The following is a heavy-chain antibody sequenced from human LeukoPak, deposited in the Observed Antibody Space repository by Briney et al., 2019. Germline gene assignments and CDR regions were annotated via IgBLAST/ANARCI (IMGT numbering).Heavy chain of an antibody. Sequence: PSETLSLTCTVSGGSISSSSYYWGWIRQPPGKGLEWIGSIYYSGSTYYNPSLKSRVTISVDTSKNQFSLKLSPVTAADTAVYYCAREEAHCSSTSCYLGYNWFDPWGQGTLVTVSS. J-gene: IGHJ5*02. V-gene: IGHV4-39*07. D-gene: IGHD2-2*01. CDR3: AREEAHCSSTSCYLGYNWFDP. CDR1: GGSISSSSYY. CDR2: IYYSGST.